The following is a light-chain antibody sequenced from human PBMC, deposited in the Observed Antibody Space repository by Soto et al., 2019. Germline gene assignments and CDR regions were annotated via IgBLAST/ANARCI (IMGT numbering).Light chain of an antibody. J-gene: IGLJ2*01. Sequence: SYELTQPPSVSVPPGQTASITCSGAKLGDKYACWYQQKAGQSPVLVIYEDSKRPSGIPERFSGSNSGNTATLTISGTQAMDEADYYCQAWDSSTYVVFGGGTKLTVL. V-gene: IGLV3-1*01. CDR3: QAWDSSTYVV. CDR2: EDS. CDR1: KLGDKY.